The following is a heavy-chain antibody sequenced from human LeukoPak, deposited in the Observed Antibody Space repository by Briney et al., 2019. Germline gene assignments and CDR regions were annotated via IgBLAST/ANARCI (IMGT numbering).Heavy chain of an antibody. CDR1: GGSISSYY. V-gene: IGHV4-59*08. D-gene: IGHD5-18*01. J-gene: IGHJ4*02. Sequence: NASETLSLTRTVSGGSISSYYWSWIRQPPGKGLEWIGYIYYSGSTNYNPSLKSRVTISVDTSKNQFSLKLSSVTAADTAVYYCARQPGYSYAYFDYWGQGTLVTVSS. CDR2: IYYSGST. CDR3: ARQPGYSYAYFDY.